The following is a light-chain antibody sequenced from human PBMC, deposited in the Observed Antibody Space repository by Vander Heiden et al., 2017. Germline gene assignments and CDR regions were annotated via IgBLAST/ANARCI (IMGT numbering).Light chain of an antibody. J-gene: IGKJ4*01. V-gene: IGKV3-15*01. CDR1: QSVSSY. Sequence: EIVMTQSPATLSVSPGERATLSCRASQSVSSYLAWYQQKPGQAPRLLIYGASSRATGIPARFSGSGSGTEFTLTISSLQSEDFADYYCQQYNNWPLTFGGGTKVEIK. CDR3: QQYNNWPLT. CDR2: GAS.